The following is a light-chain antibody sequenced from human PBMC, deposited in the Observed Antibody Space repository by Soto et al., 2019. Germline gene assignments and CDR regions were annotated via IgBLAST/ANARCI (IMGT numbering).Light chain of an antibody. J-gene: IGLJ2*01. V-gene: IGLV1-44*01. CDR3: AAWDYSLTAVV. Sequence: QSVLTQPPSASGTPGQRVTISCSCSSSNIGSNAVNWYQQLPGAAPKLLVYSDNQRPSGVPGRFSGSKSGTSASLAISGLQSEDEADYYCAAWDYSLTAVVFGGGTKLTVL. CDR1: SSNIGSNA. CDR2: SDN.